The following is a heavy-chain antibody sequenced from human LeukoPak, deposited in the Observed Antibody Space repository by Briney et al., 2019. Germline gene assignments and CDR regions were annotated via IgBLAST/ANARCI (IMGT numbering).Heavy chain of an antibody. Sequence: PSETLSLTCTVSGGSISSSSYYWGWIRQPPGKGLEWIGSIYYSGSTHYNPSLKSRVTISVDTSKNQFSLKLSSVTAADTAVYYCARHGLGRGIAAAGTSNYWGQGTLVTVSS. J-gene: IGHJ4*02. CDR1: GGSISSSSYY. CDR3: ARHGLGRGIAAAGTSNY. D-gene: IGHD6-13*01. V-gene: IGHV4-39*01. CDR2: IYYSGST.